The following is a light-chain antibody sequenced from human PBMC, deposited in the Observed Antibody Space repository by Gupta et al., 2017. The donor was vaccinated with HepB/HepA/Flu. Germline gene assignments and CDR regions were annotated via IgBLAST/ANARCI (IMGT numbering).Light chain of an antibody. CDR1: QSVSSH. Sequence: EIALTQSPASLSLSPGERAVLSCKASQSVSSHLAWYQHRPGQAPRLLIYDALNRATGIPDRCRGSGAGTDFTLIISRLEPEDFAVYYCQQRIDMPLTFGGGTKIEMK. CDR3: QQRIDMPLT. CDR2: DAL. J-gene: IGKJ4*01. V-gene: IGKV3-11*01.